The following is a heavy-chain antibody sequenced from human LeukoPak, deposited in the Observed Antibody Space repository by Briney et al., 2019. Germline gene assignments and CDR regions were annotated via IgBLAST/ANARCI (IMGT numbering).Heavy chain of an antibody. CDR1: GFTFSSYG. Sequence: GGSLRLSCAATGFTFSSYGMHWVRQAPGKGLEWVAFIRYDGSNKFYADSVKGRFTISRDNAKNTVYLQMNSLRAEDTALYHCVRVLSGSWDWFDPWGQGTLVTVSS. D-gene: IGHD3-22*01. CDR2: IRYDGSNK. CDR3: VRVLSGSWDWFDP. J-gene: IGHJ5*02. V-gene: IGHV3-30*02.